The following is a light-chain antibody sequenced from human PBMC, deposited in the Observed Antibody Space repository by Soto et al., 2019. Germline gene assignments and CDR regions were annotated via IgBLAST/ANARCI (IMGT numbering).Light chain of an antibody. Sequence: DIALTQPPDSLALSLGERATMNCKSSQSVLYSSYNKSCLAWYQVKPGRPPKLLFSWASTRESGVPDRFSGSGSGTDFTLTISSLQAEDVAVYYCQQYYSTLITFGQGTRLEIK. J-gene: IGKJ5*01. CDR3: QQYYSTLIT. CDR2: WAS. CDR1: QSVLYSSYNKSC. V-gene: IGKV4-1*01.